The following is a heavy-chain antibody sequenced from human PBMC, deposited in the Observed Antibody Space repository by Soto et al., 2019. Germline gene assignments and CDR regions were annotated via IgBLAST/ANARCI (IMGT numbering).Heavy chain of an antibody. J-gene: IGHJ6*02. Sequence: GASVKVSCEASGGTFSSYVISWVRQAPGQGLEWMGGIIPIFGTANYAQKFQGRVTITADKSTSTAYMELSSLRSEDTAVYYCGSGHYYYYGMDVWGQGTTVTVYS. V-gene: IGHV1-69*06. CDR2: IIPIFGTA. CDR1: GGTFSSYV. CDR3: GSGHYYYYGMDV.